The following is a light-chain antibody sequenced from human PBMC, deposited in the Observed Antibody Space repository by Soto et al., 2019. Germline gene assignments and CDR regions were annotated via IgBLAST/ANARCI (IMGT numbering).Light chain of an antibody. Sequence: DIVMTQSPDSLAVSLGERATINCKSSQSVLYSSNNKNYLAWYQQKPGQPPKLLIYWASTRESGVPDRFSGSGSGTDFTLTSSNLQAEDVAVYYCQQYYSTPQTFGQGTKVEIK. CDR2: WAS. J-gene: IGKJ1*01. CDR3: QQYYSTPQT. V-gene: IGKV4-1*01. CDR1: QSVLYSSNNKNY.